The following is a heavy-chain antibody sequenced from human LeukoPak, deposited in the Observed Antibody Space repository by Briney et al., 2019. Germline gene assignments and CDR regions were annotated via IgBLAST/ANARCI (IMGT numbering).Heavy chain of an antibody. D-gene: IGHD2-2*01. CDR1: GGSISSYY. Sequence: SETLSLTCTVSGGSISSYYWSWIRQPAGKGLEWIGRIYTSGSTNYNPSLKSRVTISVDKSKNQFSLKLCSVTAADTAVYYCARSPVVVPAAIDYWGQGTLVTVSS. CDR3: ARSPVVVPAAIDY. J-gene: IGHJ4*02. V-gene: IGHV4-4*07. CDR2: IYTSGST.